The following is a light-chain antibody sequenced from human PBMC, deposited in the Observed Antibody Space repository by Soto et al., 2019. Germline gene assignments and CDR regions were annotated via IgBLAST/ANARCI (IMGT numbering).Light chain of an antibody. CDR3: QHYDTSPA. J-gene: IGKJ1*01. CDR1: QSISNTY. CDR2: ATS. Sequence: EIVLTQSPGTLSLSPGERATLSCRASQSISNTYLAWYRQKPGHAPGLLIYATSNRGTGIPDRFSGSGSGTDFTLTISRLEPEDFAVYYCQHYDTSPAFGQGTKVEIK. V-gene: IGKV3-20*01.